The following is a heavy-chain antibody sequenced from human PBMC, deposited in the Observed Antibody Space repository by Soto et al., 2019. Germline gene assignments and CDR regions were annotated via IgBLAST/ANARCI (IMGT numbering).Heavy chain of an antibody. CDR3: ARSLPGTYGAFDL. D-gene: IGHD1-7*01. Sequence: GGSLRLSCGASEFTFRSYWMHGGGQSPGKGLVWVSRISGDGSSTNYADSVKGRFTISRDNAKNTVYLQVDSLRAEDTAVYYCARSLPGTYGAFDLWGQGTMVTVSS. J-gene: IGHJ3*01. CDR2: ISGDGSST. CDR1: EFTFRSYW. V-gene: IGHV3-74*01.